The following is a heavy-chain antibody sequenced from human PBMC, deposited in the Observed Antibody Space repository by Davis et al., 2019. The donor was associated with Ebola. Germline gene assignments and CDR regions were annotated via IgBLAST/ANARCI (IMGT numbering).Heavy chain of an antibody. D-gene: IGHD1-26*01. CDR2: INAGNGDT. CDR3: ARDSGSRRYYYYYGMDV. J-gene: IGHJ6*02. V-gene: IGHV1-3*01. CDR1: GYIFTTYA. Sequence: AASVKVSCKASGYIFTTYAIHWVRQAPGQRLEWMGWINAGNGDTKSSQKFQGRVTITRDTSASTAYMELTSLRSEDTAVYYCARDSGSRRYYYYYGMDVWGQGTTVTVSS.